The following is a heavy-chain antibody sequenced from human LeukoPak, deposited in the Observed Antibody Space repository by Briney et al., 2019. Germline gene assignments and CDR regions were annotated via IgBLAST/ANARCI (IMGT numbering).Heavy chain of an antibody. V-gene: IGHV7-4-1*02. J-gene: IGHJ4*02. CDR3: ARDGYDSSGSYIPGLDY. Sequence: GASVKVSFTASGYTFTSYAMNWVRQAPGQGLEWMGWINTNTGNPTYAQGFTGRFVFSLDTSVSTAYLQISSLKAEDTAVYYCARDGYDSSGSYIPGLDYWGQGTLVTVSS. CDR1: GYTFTSYA. CDR2: INTNTGNP. D-gene: IGHD3-22*01.